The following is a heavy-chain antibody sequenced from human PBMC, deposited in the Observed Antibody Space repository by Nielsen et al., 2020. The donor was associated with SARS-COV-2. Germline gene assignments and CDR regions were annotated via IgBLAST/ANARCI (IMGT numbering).Heavy chain of an antibody. V-gene: IGHV5-51*01. J-gene: IGHJ6*02. D-gene: IGHD4-17*01. CDR2: IYPGDSDT. CDR3: ARQLDYGDPGGMYYGMDV. Sequence: GESLKISCKGSGYSFTSYWIGWVRQMPGKGLEWMGIIYPGDSDTRYSPSFQGQVTISADKSISTAYLQWSSLKASDTAMYYCARQLDYGDPGGMYYGMDVWGQGTTVTVSS. CDR1: GYSFTSYW.